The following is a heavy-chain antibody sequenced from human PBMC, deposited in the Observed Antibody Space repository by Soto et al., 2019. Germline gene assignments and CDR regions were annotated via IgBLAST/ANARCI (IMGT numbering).Heavy chain of an antibody. D-gene: IGHD2-21*01. J-gene: IGHJ4*02. Sequence: QVQLVQSGAEVKKPGATVKLSCKASGYTFTSSHMHWVRQVPGQGLEWMGVIDCRGGTTSYTQKFLVMVTVITDASTSTVSMYLDRLRSEATAVYYCNREGNGDWGKVLLDYWGQGTLVTVSS. CDR2: IDCRGGTT. CDR3: NREGNGDWGKVLLDY. CDR1: GYTFTSSH. V-gene: IGHV1-46*03.